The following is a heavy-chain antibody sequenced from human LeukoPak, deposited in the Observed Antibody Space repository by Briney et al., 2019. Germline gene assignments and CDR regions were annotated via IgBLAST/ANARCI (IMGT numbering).Heavy chain of an antibody. D-gene: IGHD4-11*01. J-gene: IGHJ5*01. Sequence: SETLSLTCTVSAASINSYYRSWIRQPPGKGLEWLGYIYYGGSANYNPSLKSRVTISIDTSKNQFSLKLTSVTAADTAVYYCARLLHDWFDSWGQGTLVTVSS. CDR3: ARLLHDWFDS. CDR1: AASINSYY. CDR2: IYYGGSA. V-gene: IGHV4-59*08.